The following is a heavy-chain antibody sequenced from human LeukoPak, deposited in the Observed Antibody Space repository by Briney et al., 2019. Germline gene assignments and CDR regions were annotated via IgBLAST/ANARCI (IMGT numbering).Heavy chain of an antibody. CDR2: IRYDGSKK. CDR3: ARGGSYLSAFDI. D-gene: IGHD1-26*01. CDR1: GFSFSNYG. V-gene: IGHV3-30*02. J-gene: IGHJ3*02. Sequence: GGSLRLSCAASGFSFSNYGIHWVRQAPGKGLEWVAFIRYDGSKKDYADSVKGRFTISRDNSKNTLYLQMNSLRAEDTAVYYCARGGSYLSAFDIWGQGTMVTVSS.